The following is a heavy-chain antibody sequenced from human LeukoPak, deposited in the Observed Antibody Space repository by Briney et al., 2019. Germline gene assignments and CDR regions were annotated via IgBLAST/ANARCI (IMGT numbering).Heavy chain of an antibody. D-gene: IGHD3-10*01. V-gene: IGHV4-59*01. CDR2: IFTSGTT. Sequence: SETLSVTCTVSGGSIRGYYWSWIRQSPGKALEWIGYIFTSGTTQHNPSLQSRVSMSVDTSKNQISLKLSAVTAADTALYYCTRLRGDVRGLIRRFDPWGQGVLVTVSP. CDR3: TRLRGDVRGLIRRFDP. J-gene: IGHJ5*02. CDR1: GGSIRGYY.